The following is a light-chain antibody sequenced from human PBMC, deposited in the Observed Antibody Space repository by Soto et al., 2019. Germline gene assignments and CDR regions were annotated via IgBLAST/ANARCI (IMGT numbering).Light chain of an antibody. CDR3: QHANSFLFT. CDR2: SAS. J-gene: IGKJ4*02. CDR1: QGISSW. Sequence: DIQMTQSPSSVSASVGDRVTITCRASQGISSWLARYQQKPGKAPKLLIYSASSLQSGVPSRFSGSGSGTDFTLTISSLQPEDFATYYCQHANSFLFTFGGGTEVEIK. V-gene: IGKV1-12*02.